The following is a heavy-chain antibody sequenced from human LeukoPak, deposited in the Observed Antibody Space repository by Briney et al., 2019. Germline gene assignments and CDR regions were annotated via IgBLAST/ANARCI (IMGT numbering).Heavy chain of an antibody. Sequence: PGGSLTLSCQASGFTFYMYAMSWVRQAPGKGLEWVASMCGTAGCTFYPDPVKGRFTISRDNSKNTLYLQMNSLRAEDTAVYYCAKGGSGWGYWGQGTLVTVSS. D-gene: IGHD6-19*01. CDR1: GFTFYMYA. V-gene: IGHV3-23*01. CDR2: MCGTAGCT. CDR3: AKGGSGWGY. J-gene: IGHJ4*02.